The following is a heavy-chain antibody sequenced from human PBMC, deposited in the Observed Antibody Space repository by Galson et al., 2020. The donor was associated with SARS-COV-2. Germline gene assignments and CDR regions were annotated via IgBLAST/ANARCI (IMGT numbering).Heavy chain of an antibody. D-gene: IGHD5-18*01. CDR3: ARGKKLDTAMVGTYYYYYGMDV. CDR1: GGTFSSYT. J-gene: IGHJ6*02. V-gene: IGHV1-69*02. Sequence: SVTVSCKASGGTFSSYTISWVRQAPGQGLEWMGRIIPILGIANYAQKFQGRVTITADKPTSTAYMELSSLRSEDTAVYYCARGKKLDTAMVGTYYYYYGMDVWGQGTTVTVSS. CDR2: IIPILGIA.